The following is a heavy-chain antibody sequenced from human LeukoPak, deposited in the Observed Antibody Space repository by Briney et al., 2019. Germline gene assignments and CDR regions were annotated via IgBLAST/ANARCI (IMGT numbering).Heavy chain of an antibody. Sequence: GASVKVSCKASGYTFTSYFMHWVRQAPGQGLEWMGIVNPSGGFTSYAQKFQGRVTMTRDTSTSTVYMELSSLRSEDTAVYYCAPTPSGASWYFDLWGRGTLVTVSS. V-gene: IGHV1-46*01. CDR3: APTPSGASWYFDL. CDR1: GYTFTSYF. D-gene: IGHD7-27*01. J-gene: IGHJ2*01. CDR2: VNPSGGFT.